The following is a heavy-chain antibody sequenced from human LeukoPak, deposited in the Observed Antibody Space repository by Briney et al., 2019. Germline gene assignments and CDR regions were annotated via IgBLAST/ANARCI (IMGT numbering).Heavy chain of an antibody. CDR3: ARDQALGLGLGFDY. V-gene: IGHV4-30-2*01. Sequence: SETLSLTCTVSGGSISSGGYYWSWIRQPPGKGLEWIGYIYHSGSTYYNPSLKSRVTISVDRSKNQFSLKLSSVTAADTAVYYCARDQALGLGLGFDYWGQGTLVTVSS. CDR1: GGSISSGGYY. J-gene: IGHJ4*02. CDR2: IYHSGST. D-gene: IGHD3-3*02.